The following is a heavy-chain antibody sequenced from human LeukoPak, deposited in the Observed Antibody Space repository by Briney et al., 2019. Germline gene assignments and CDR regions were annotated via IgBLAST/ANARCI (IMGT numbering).Heavy chain of an antibody. CDR3: ARDPRDYGEPY. CDR2: ISWNGGTI. D-gene: IGHD4-17*01. CDR1: GFTFDDYA. V-gene: IGHV3-9*01. Sequence: QPGGSLRLSCAASGFTFDDYALHWVRQVPGKGLEWVSSISWNGGTINYADSLRGRFTTSRDNAKNSLYLQMNSLRAEDTAVYYCARDPRDYGEPYWGQGTLVTVSS. J-gene: IGHJ4*02.